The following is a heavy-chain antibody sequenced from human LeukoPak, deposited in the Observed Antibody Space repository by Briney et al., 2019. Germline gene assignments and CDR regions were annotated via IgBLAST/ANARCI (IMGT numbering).Heavy chain of an antibody. CDR1: GFTFSSYA. D-gene: IGHD6-19*01. J-gene: IGHJ5*02. CDR2: ISGSGGST. Sequence: GGSLRLSCAASGFTFSSYAMSWVRQAPGKGLEWVSAISGSGGSTYYADSVRGRFTISRDNSKNTLYLQMNSLRAEDTAVYYCAKDFLVIAVGNWFDPWGQGTLVTVSS. CDR3: AKDFLVIAVGNWFDP. V-gene: IGHV3-23*01.